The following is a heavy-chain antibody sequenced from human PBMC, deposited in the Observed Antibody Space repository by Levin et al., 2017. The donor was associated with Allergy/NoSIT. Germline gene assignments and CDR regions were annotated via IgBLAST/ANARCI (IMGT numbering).Heavy chain of an antibody. J-gene: IGHJ3*02. Sequence: PSETLSLTCAASGFTVSSNYMSWVRQAPGKGLEWVSVIYSGGSTYYADSVKGRFTISRDNSKNTLYLQMNSLRAEDTAVYYCARSLAILDAFDIWGQGTMVTVSS. V-gene: IGHV3-53*01. CDR3: ARSLAILDAFDI. CDR1: GFTVSSNY. CDR2: IYSGGST.